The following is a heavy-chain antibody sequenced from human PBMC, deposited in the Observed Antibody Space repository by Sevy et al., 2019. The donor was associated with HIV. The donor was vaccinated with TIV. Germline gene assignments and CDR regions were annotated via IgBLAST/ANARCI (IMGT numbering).Heavy chain of an antibody. J-gene: IGHJ6*02. CDR2: ISYDGRDT. V-gene: IGHV3-30*18. Sequence: GGSLRLSCVVSGIIFTSSGMHWVRQAPGKGLEWVAVISYDGRDTFYADSVKGRFTISRDNSKNILYLQMNGLRIEDTAVYYCAKDFTGYNGMDVWGQGTMVTVSS. CDR3: AKDFTGYNGMDV. D-gene: IGHD3-9*01. CDR1: GIIFTSSG.